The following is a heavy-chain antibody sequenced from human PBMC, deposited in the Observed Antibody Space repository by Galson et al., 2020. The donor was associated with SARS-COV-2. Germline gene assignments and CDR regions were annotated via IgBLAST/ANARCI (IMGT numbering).Heavy chain of an antibody. D-gene: IGHD3-22*01. CDR1: GSIFILYY. J-gene: IGHJ5*02. V-gene: IGHV1-2*02. Sequence: ASVKVSCKASGSIFILYYIHWVRQAPGQGLEWMGWIHANTGGTQSTQKFQGRVTMTRDTSISTAYMELSELRSDDTAVYFCATSGNLYDTSMYSGLEAWGQGTPVSVSS. CDR2: IHANTGGT. CDR3: ATSGNLYDTSMYSGLEA.